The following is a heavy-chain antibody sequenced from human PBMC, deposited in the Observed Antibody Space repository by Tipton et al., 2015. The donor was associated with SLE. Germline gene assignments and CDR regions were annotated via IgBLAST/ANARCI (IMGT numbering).Heavy chain of an antibody. CDR3: ASSSGSMVTTWYFDL. J-gene: IGHJ2*01. CDR1: GGSFSGYY. V-gene: IGHV4-34*01. CDR2: INHSGST. Sequence: LRLSCAVSGGSFSGYYWGWIRQPPGKGLEWIGEINHSGSTNYNPSLKSRVTISVDTSKNQFSLKLSSVTAADTAVYYCASSSGSMVTTWYFDLWGRGTLVTVAS. D-gene: IGHD4-17*01.